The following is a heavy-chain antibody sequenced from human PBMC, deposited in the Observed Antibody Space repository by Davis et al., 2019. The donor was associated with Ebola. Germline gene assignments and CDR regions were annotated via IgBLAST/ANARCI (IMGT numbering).Heavy chain of an antibody. D-gene: IGHD3-10*01. CDR3: ARSDYTSGNSYGMDV. CDR2: ITGGSVTI. V-gene: IGHV3-48*02. J-gene: IGHJ6*02. Sequence: GESLKISCAASGFTFSTYSMNWVRQAPGKGLEWVSYITGGSVTIYYADSVKGRFTVSRDNAENSLYLQMNSLRDEDTAVYYCARSDYTSGNSYGMDVWGQGTTVTVSS. CDR1: GFTFSTYS.